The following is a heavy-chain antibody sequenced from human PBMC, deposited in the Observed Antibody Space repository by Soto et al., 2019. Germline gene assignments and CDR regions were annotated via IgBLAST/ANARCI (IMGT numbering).Heavy chain of an antibody. D-gene: IGHD5-18*01. V-gene: IGHV4-59*01. CDR2: IYYSGST. CDR3: ARAGAGYSYGFDY. CDR1: GGXISSYD. Sequence: PSETLSLTCTVSGGXISSYDWSWIRQPPGKGLEWIGYIYYSGSTSYNPSLKSRVTISVDTSKNQFSLKLSSVTAADTVVYYCARAGAGYSYGFDYWGQGTLVTVSS. J-gene: IGHJ4*02.